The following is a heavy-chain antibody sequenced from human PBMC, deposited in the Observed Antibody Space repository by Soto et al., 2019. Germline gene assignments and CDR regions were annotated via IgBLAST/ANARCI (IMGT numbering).Heavy chain of an antibody. V-gene: IGHV1-2*02. CDR1: GYTFTDYY. CDR2: INPNSGGT. Sequence: ASVKVSCKASGYTFTDYYMHWVRQAPGQGPEWMGWINPNSGGTNYVEKFQGRVTMTRDTSISTAYMELSRLRSDDTAVYYCARDWNDSHFDYWGRGTLVTVS. D-gene: IGHD1-1*01. CDR3: ARDWNDSHFDY. J-gene: IGHJ4*02.